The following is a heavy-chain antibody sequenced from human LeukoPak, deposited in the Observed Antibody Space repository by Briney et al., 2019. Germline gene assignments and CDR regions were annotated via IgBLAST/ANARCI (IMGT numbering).Heavy chain of an antibody. CDR1: GGSISSYY. Sequence: PSETLSLTCTVSGGSISSYYWSWIRQPPGKGLEWIGYIYYSGTTKYNPSLRSRVTISVDTSKNQFSLKLNSVTAADTAVYYCARESYGFGPFDYWGQGTLVTVSP. J-gene: IGHJ4*02. V-gene: IGHV4-59*01. CDR3: ARESYGFGPFDY. CDR2: IYYSGTT. D-gene: IGHD4-17*01.